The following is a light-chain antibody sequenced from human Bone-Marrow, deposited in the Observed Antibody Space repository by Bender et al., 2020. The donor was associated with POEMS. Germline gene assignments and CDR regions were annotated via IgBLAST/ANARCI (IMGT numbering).Light chain of an antibody. CDR3: CSYSSSPPL. J-gene: IGLJ2*01. V-gene: IGLV2-14*03. Sequence: QSALTQPASVSGSPGQSITISCTGTTDDISRYYFVSWYQHHPGTGPRLIIYDASNRASGVSNRFSASKSGSTASLTISGLQPEDEADYYCCSYSSSPPLFGGGTKVTVL. CDR2: DAS. CDR1: TDDISRYYF.